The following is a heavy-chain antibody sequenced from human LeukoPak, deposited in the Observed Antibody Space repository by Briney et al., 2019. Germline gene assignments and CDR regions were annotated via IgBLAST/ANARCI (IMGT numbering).Heavy chain of an antibody. V-gene: IGHV3-20*04. CDR2: INWNGDNT. CDR1: GFTFDDYG. Sequence: PGGSLRLSCEASGFTFDDYGLSWVRQAPGKGLEWVSGINWNGDNTDYTDSVKGRFTISRDNAKNSLYLQMNSLRAEDTALHYCARSASWGFSYFDYWGQGTLVTVSS. J-gene: IGHJ4*02. CDR3: ARSASWGFSYFDY. D-gene: IGHD2-2*01.